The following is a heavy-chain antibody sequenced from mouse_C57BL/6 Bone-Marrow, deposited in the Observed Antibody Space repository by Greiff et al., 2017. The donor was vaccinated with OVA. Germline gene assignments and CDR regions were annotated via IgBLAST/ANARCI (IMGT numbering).Heavy chain of an antibody. Sequence: VQLQQSGAELVKPGASVKMSCKASGYTFTSYWITWVKQRPGQGLEWIGDIYPGSGSTNYNEKFKSKATLTVDTSSSTAYMQLSSLTSEDSAVYYCARRYYGSSYWYFDGWGTGTTVTVSS. CDR1: GYTFTSYW. D-gene: IGHD1-1*01. CDR2: IYPGSGST. CDR3: ARRYYGSSYWYFDG. J-gene: IGHJ1*03. V-gene: IGHV1-55*01.